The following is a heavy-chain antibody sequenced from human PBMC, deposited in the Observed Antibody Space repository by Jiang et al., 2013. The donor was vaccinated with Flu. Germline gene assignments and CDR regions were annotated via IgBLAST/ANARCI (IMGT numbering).Heavy chain of an antibody. CDR3: AREVRSNYWSRGPEHFDY. CDR2: TYYRSKWYN. D-gene: IGHD4-11*01. Sequence: SQTLSLTCAISGDSVSSNSAAWNWIRQSPSRGLEWLGRTYYRSKWYNDYAVSVKSRITINPDTSKNQFSLQLNSVTPEDTAVYYCAREVRSNYWSRGPEHFDYWAREPWSPSPQ. CDR1: GDSVSSNSAA. V-gene: IGHV6-1*01. J-gene: IGHJ4*02.